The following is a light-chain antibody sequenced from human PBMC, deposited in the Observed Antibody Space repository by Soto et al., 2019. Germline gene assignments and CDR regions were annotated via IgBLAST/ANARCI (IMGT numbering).Light chain of an antibody. CDR3: QQYNNWPWT. CDR2: GAS. Sequence: DIVMTQSSDSLAVSLGERATITCRSSQIDLFTSNDKNFLAWYQQKPGQAPRLLIYGASTRATGIPARFSGSGSGTEFTLTISSLQSEDFAVYYCQQYNNWPWTFGQGSKVDI. V-gene: IGKV3-15*01. CDR1: QIDLFTSN. J-gene: IGKJ1*01.